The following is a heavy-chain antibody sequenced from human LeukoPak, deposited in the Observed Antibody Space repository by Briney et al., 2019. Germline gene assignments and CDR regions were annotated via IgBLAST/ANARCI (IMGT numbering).Heavy chain of an antibody. D-gene: IGHD2-21*02. CDR2: INHSGST. CDR1: GGSFSGYY. J-gene: IGHJ4*02. CDR3: ALRPVTATIDY. Sequence: KSSETLSLTCAVYGGSFSGYYWSWIRQPPGKGLEWIGEINHSGSTNYNPSLKSRVTISVDTSKNQFSLKLSSVTAADTAVYYCALRPVTATIDYWGQGTLVTVSS. V-gene: IGHV4-34*01.